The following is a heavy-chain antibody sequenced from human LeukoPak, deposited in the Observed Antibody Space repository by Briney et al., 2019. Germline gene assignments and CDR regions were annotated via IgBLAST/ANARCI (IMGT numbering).Heavy chain of an antibody. Sequence: SETLSLTCIVPGGSTSSSSYYWAWIRQSPGKGLEWIGTFSSGGSAYYNPSLTSRVSISKDTSDNQFSLRLYSVTAADTAVYYCARKQTGTMYDVWGQGTQVTVSS. V-gene: IGHV4-39*07. D-gene: IGHD1-7*01. CDR1: GGSTSSSSYY. CDR2: FSSGGSA. J-gene: IGHJ4*02. CDR3: ARKQTGTMYDV.